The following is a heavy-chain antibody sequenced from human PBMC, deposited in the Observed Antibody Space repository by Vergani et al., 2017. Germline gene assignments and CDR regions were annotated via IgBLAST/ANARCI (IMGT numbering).Heavy chain of an antibody. Sequence: EVQLVESGGGLVKPGGSLRLSCAASGFTFSSYSMNWVRQAPGKGLEWVSVIYSGGSTYYADSVKGRFTISRHNSKNTLYLQMNSLRAEDTAVYYCALGYSYGYAAFDIWGQGTMVTVSS. J-gene: IGHJ3*02. CDR1: GFTFSSYS. D-gene: IGHD5-18*01. CDR3: ALGYSYGYAAFDI. CDR2: IYSGGST. V-gene: IGHV3-53*04.